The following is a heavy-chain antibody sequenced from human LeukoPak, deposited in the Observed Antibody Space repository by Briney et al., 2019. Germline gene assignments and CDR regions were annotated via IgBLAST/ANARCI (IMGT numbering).Heavy chain of an antibody. CDR2: MSGSGSST. D-gene: IGHD3-22*01. J-gene: IGHJ4*02. CDR3: AKGKDTYNYDSSGYYFGEY. Sequence: GGSLRPSCAASGFTFSSYAMSWVRQAPGKGLEWVSAMSGSGSSTFYADSVKGRFIISRDNSKNTLYLQLNSLRAEDTAVYYCAKGKDTYNYDSSGYYFGEYWGQGTLVTVSS. V-gene: IGHV3-23*01. CDR1: GFTFSSYA.